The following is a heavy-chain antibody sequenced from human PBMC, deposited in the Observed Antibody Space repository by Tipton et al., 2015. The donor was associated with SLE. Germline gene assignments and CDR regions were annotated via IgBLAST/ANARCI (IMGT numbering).Heavy chain of an antibody. CDR3: ARDFSPVGATNGAFDI. D-gene: IGHD1-26*01. V-gene: IGHV3-33*08. Sequence: SLRLSCAASGFTVSSNYMSWVRQAPGKGLEWVAVIWYDGSNKYYADSVKGRFTISRDNSKNTLYLQMNSLRAEDTAVYYCARDFSPVGATNGAFDIWGQGTMVTVSS. CDR2: IWYDGSNK. CDR1: GFTVSSNY. J-gene: IGHJ3*02.